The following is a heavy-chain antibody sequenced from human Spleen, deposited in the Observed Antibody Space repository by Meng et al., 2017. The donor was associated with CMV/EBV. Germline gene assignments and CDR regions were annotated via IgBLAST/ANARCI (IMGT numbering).Heavy chain of an antibody. CDR2: INHSGST. J-gene: IGHJ4*02. Sequence: SETLSLTCAVYGGSFSGYYWSWIRQPPGKGLEWIGEINHSGSTNYNPSLKSRVTISVDTSKNQFSLKLSSVTAADTAVYYCARDGGWLQPVDYWGQGTLVTVSS. CDR3: ARDGGWLQPVDY. CDR1: GGSFSGYY. D-gene: IGHD5-24*01. V-gene: IGHV4-34*01.